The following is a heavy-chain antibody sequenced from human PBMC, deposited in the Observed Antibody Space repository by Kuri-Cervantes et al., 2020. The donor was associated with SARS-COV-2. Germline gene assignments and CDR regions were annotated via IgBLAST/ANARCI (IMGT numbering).Heavy chain of an antibody. CDR3: ARVFGSSGYHYSGWYFDY. D-gene: IGHD3-22*01. CDR1: GFTFSSYA. Sequence: GESLKISCAASGFTFSSYAMHWVRQAPGKGLEWVAVISYDGSNKYYADSVKGRFTISRDNSKNTLYLQMNSLRAEDTAVYCCARVFGSSGYHYSGWYFDYWGQGTLVTVSS. J-gene: IGHJ4*02. CDR2: ISYDGSNK. V-gene: IGHV3-30-3*01.